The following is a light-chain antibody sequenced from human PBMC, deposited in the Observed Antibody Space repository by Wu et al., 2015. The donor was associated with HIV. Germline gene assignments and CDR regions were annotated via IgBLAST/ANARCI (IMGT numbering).Light chain of an antibody. CDR2: NAS. Sequence: EVALIQFPDSLSLSPGERATLSCRASQNVDTFLGRYQQKPGQPPRLLIFNASSRAPDIPPRFSGGGSGTDFTLNISDLEPGDSATYYCQQRSRWPPYTFGQGTKL. V-gene: IGKV3-11*01. CDR1: QNVDTF. CDR3: QQRSRWPPYT. J-gene: IGKJ2*01.